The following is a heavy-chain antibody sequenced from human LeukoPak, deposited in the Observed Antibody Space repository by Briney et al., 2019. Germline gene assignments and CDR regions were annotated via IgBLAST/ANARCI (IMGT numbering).Heavy chain of an antibody. V-gene: IGHV3-23*01. CDR3: AKDQLIVGATHDY. D-gene: IGHD1-26*01. Sequence: GGSLRLSRAASGFTFSSYAMSWVRQAPGKGLEWVSAISGSGGSTYYADSVKGRFTISRDNSKNTLYLQMNSLRAEDTAVYYCAKDQLIVGATHDYWGQGTLVTVSS. CDR1: GFTFSSYA. J-gene: IGHJ4*02. CDR2: ISGSGGST.